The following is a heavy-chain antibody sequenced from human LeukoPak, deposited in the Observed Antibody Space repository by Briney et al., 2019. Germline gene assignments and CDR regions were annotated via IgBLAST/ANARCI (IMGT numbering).Heavy chain of an antibody. V-gene: IGHV3-33*01. CDR1: GFTFSIYG. D-gene: IGHD3-3*01. J-gene: IGHJ3*02. CDR2: IWYDGSNK. Sequence: GGSLRLSCAACGFTFSIYGMHWVRQAPGKGLAWVAVIWYDGSNKYYADSVKGRFTISRDNSKNTLYLQMNSLRAEDTAVYYCAASLTYYDFWSGYRPWNDAFDIWGQGTMVTVSS. CDR3: AASLTYYDFWSGYRPWNDAFDI.